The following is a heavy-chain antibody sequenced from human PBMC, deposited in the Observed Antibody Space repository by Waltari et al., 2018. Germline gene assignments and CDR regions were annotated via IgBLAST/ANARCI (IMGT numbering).Heavy chain of an antibody. CDR2: INPNSGGT. D-gene: IGHD6-13*01. Sequence: QVQLVQSGAEVKKPGASVKVSCKASGYTFTGYYMHWVRQAPGQGLEWMGGINPNSGGTNYAQKFQGRVTMTRDTAISTAYMELSRLRSDDTAVYYCARRKGLGEQLVGLDYWGQGTLVIVSS. J-gene: IGHJ4*02. CDR3: ARRKGLGEQLVGLDY. CDR1: GYTFTGYY. V-gene: IGHV1-2*02.